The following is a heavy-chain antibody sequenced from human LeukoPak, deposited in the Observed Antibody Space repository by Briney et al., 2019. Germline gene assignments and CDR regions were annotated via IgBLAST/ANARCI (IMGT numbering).Heavy chain of an antibody. CDR2: ISYDGSNK. CDR3: ARDRYGLRLGELSSAEYFQH. V-gene: IGHV3-30*04. D-gene: IGHD3-16*02. Sequence: PGGSLRLSCAASGFTFSSYAMHWVRQAPGKGLEWVAVISYDGSNKYYADSVKGRFTISRDNSKNTLYLQMNSLRAEDTAVYYCARDRYGLRLGELSSAEYFQHWGQGTLVTVSS. CDR1: GFTFSSYA. J-gene: IGHJ1*01.